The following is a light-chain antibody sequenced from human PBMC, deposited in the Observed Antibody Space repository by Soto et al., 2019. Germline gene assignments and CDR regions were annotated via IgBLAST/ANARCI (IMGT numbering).Light chain of an antibody. CDR3: QHYNNWWT. V-gene: IGKV3-15*01. J-gene: IGKJ1*01. CDR1: QSVSNN. CDR2: GAS. Sequence: EVVMTQSPATLSVSPGERATLSCRASQSVSNNLAWYQQKPGQAPRLLIYGASTRATGIPARFSGSGSGTAFTLTNSRRQSEDFSFYYCQHYNNWWTFGQGTKVEIK.